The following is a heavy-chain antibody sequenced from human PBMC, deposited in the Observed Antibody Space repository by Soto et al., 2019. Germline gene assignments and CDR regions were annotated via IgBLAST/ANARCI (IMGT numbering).Heavy chain of an antibody. J-gene: IGHJ6*02. CDR3: ARMIWANYYYYGMDV. Sequence: GGSLRLSCAASGFTFSSYAMHWVRQAPGKGLEWVAVISYDGSNKYYADSVKGRFTISRDNSKNTLYLQMNSLRAEDTAVYYCARMIWANYYYYGMDVWGQGTTVTVSS. CDR1: GFTFSSYA. CDR2: ISYDGSNK. V-gene: IGHV3-30-3*01. D-gene: IGHD3-16*01.